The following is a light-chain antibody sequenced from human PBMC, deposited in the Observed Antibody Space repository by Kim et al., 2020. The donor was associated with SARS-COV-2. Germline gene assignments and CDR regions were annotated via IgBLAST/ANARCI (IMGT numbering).Light chain of an antibody. CDR3: QAWDNSSVI. CDR2: QDT. V-gene: IGLV3-1*01. J-gene: IGLJ2*01. Sequence: SYELIQPPSVSVSPGQTASITCSGDNLEDKYVCWYQQKPGQSPVLVIYQDTKRPSGIPERFSGSNSGNTATLTISGAQAMDEADYYCQAWDNSSVIFGGGTQLTVL. CDR1: NLEDKY.